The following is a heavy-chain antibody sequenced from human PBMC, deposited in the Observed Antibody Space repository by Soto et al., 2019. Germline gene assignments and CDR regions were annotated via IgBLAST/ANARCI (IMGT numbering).Heavy chain of an antibody. V-gene: IGHV3-30*04. J-gene: IGHJ4*02. D-gene: IGHD2-2*01. Sequence: QVQLVESGGGVVQPGRSLRLSCAASGFTFDNHAMHWVRQAPGKGLEWVAVISRDGRDKHHADSVKGRFTISRDNSKVSVDLQMDSLRMEDTAVYFCARDLRAPADYYFDSWGQGTQVTVSS. CDR3: ARDLRAPADYYFDS. CDR1: GFTFDNHA. CDR2: ISRDGRDK.